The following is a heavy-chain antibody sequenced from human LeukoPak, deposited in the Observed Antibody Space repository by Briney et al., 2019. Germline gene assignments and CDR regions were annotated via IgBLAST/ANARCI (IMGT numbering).Heavy chain of an antibody. V-gene: IGHV1-2*02. J-gene: IGHJ4*02. CDR3: ALADSSGWYYFDY. D-gene: IGHD6-19*01. CDR1: GYSFTGYY. CDR2: INPNSGGT. Sequence: GASVKVSCKASGYSFTGYYIHWVRQAPGQGLEWMGWINPNSGGTNYAQKFQGRVTMTRDTSISTAYMELSRLRSDDTAVYYCALADSSGWYYFDYWGQGTLVTVSS.